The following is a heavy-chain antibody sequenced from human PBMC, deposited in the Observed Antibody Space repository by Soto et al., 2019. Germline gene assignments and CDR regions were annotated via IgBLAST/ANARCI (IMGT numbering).Heavy chain of an antibody. V-gene: IGHV4-31*03. CDR2: IYYSGST. Sequence: SETLSLTCTVSGGSISSGGYYWSWIRQHPGKGLEWIGYIYYSGSTYYNPSLKSRVTISVDTSKNQFSLKLSSVTAADTAVYYCARATGPHYYGSGSYPLYWGQGTLVTVSS. CDR3: ARATGPHYYGSGSYPLY. CDR1: GGSISSGGYY. D-gene: IGHD3-10*01. J-gene: IGHJ4*02.